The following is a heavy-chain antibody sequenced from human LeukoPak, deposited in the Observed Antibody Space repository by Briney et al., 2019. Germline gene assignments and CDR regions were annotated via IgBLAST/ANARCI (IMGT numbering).Heavy chain of an antibody. J-gene: IGHJ4*01. CDR1: ELNFENHW. V-gene: IGHV3-74*01. CDR3: ARGPPIGGGAYVGDY. CDR2: TDAGGSST. Sequence: GGSLRLSCAASELNFENHWMHWVRQVLGKGLEWVSRTDAGGSSTSYADSVRGRFSISRDNGKSTLYLQMNSLRVEDTAVYYCARGPPIGGGAYVGDYWGHGTLVTVSS. D-gene: IGHD4-23*01.